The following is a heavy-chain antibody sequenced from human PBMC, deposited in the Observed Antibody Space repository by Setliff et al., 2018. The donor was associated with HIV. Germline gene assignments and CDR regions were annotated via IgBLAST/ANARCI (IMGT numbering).Heavy chain of an antibody. CDR3: EVAGQ. J-gene: IGHJ4*02. CDR2: IYTSGST. CDR1: GGSISSHY. Sequence: SETLSLTCTVSGGSISSHYWTWIRQPPGKGLEWIGYIYTSGSTNYNPSLKSRVTISVDTSKNQFSLKLRSVTAADTAVYYCEVAGQWGQGTLVTVSS. D-gene: IGHD6-19*01. V-gene: IGHV4-4*09.